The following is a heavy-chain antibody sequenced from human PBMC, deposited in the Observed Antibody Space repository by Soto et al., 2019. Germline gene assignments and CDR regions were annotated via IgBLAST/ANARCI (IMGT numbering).Heavy chain of an antibody. CDR1: GYSFINYG. CDR2: INTYTGDT. V-gene: IGHV1-18*01. J-gene: IGHJ4*02. Sequence: ASVKVSCKTSGYSFINYGITWVRQAPGQGLEWMGWINTYTGDTNYAQRFQDRVTLTTDTATSSAYMELRGLRSEDTAVYYCARDQRQQHVFDFWGQATLVTVFS. CDR3: ARDQRQQHVFDF. D-gene: IGHD1-1*01.